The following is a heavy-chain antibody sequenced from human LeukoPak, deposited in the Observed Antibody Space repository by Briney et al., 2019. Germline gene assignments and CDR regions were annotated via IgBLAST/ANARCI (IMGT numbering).Heavy chain of an antibody. Sequence: GASVKVSCKASGYTFTDYYMHWVRQAPGQGLEWMGWINPKSGNTNYAQKFQGRVTMTRDTSISTAYMELSRLRLDDTAVYYCAREHGGLDSWGQGTLVTVFS. V-gene: IGHV1-2*02. J-gene: IGHJ4*02. CDR1: GYTFTDYY. CDR3: AREHGGLDS. D-gene: IGHD4-23*01. CDR2: INPKSGNT.